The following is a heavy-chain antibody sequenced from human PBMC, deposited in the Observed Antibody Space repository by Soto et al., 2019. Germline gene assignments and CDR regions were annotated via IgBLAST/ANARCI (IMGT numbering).Heavy chain of an antibody. Sequence: GAPVKGSCKASGYTLKNYQIYWVRQAPGQKLECMGWINISNGNTEYSQNFQGRVTMTRDTSASKAYMELSSLRSEDTAVYYCARDTDLTLVTTLDYWGQGTPVTVSS. CDR2: INISNGNT. V-gene: IGHV1-3*04. D-gene: IGHD4-17*01. CDR1: GYTLKNYQ. CDR3: ARDTDLTLVTTLDY. J-gene: IGHJ4*02.